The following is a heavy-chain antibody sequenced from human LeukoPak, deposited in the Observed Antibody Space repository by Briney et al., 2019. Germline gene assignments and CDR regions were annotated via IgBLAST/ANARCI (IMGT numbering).Heavy chain of an antibody. CDR2: ISAYNGNT. D-gene: IGHD3-16*01. CDR3: ARDGGTGYGLSYFYYGMDV. CDR1: GYTFTSYG. Sequence: ASVKVSCKASGYTFTSYGISWVRQAPGQGLEWMGWISAYNGNTNYAQKLQGRVTMTTDTSTSTAYMELRSLRSDDTAVYYCARDGGTGYGLSYFYYGMDVWGQGTTVTVSS. V-gene: IGHV1-18*01. J-gene: IGHJ6*02.